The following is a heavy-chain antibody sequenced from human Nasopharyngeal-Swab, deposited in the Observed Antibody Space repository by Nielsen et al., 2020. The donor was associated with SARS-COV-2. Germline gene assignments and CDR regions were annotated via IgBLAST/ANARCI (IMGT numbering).Heavy chain of an antibody. Sequence: ASLKISCAASGFTFSSYWMHWVRQAPGKRLVWVSRINTDGSSTSYADSVKGRFTISRDKSNNTLYLKMNSLRAEDTAVYYCARDGSHLEKRGRDTFDPWGQGTLVTVSS. V-gene: IGHV3-74*01. D-gene: IGHD3-9*01. J-gene: IGHJ5*02. CDR2: INTDGSST. CDR3: ARDGSHLEKRGRDTFDP. CDR1: GFTFSSYW.